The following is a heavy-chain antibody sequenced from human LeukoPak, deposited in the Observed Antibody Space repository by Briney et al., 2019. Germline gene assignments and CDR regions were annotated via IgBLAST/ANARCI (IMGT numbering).Heavy chain of an antibody. CDR1: GFTFSSYG. V-gene: IGHV3-30*02. CDR3: AAVIDY. J-gene: IGHJ4*02. CDR2: IRYDGSDK. Sequence: TGGSLRLSCAASGFTFSSYGMHWVRQAPGKGLEWVAFIRYDGSDKYYADSVKGRFTISRDNAKKSLYMQMNSLRAEDTAVYYCAAVIDYWGQGTLVTVSS.